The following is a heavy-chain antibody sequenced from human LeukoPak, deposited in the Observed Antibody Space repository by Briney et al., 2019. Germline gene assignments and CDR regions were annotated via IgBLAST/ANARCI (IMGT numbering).Heavy chain of an antibody. J-gene: IGHJ3*01. V-gene: IGHV3-53*01. D-gene: IGHD3-3*01. CDR3: ARGFDFWSGSSFGAFNV. CDR2: IYSGGAT. Sequence: GGSLRLSCAASGLTVRDDYMIWIRQAPGKGLEWVSAIYSGGATYSAESVEGRFTVSRDNSKNTVYLQMNSLRAEDTAVYYCARGFDFWSGSSFGAFNVWGQGTMVTASS. CDR1: GLTVRDDY.